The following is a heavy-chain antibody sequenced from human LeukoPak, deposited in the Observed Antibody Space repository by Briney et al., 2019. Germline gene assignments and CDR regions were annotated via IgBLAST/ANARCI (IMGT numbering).Heavy chain of an antibody. D-gene: IGHD3-3*01. V-gene: IGHV4-59*01. CDR2: IYYSGST. CDR1: GGSISSCY. J-gene: IGHJ5*02. CDR3: ARGYEVETYYDFWSGYPNWFDH. Sequence: SEARSLTCTVSGGSISSCYWSWIREPPGKGLGWVGYIYYSGSTNYNPSLKSRVTISLDTSKNQFSLKLSSVTAEDTAVYYCARGYEVETYYDFWSGYPNWFDHWGQGTLVTVSS.